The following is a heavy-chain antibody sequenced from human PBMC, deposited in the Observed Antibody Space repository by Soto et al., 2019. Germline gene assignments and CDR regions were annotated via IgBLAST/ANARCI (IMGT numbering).Heavy chain of an antibody. CDR2: IVYDGSNK. J-gene: IGHJ4*01. D-gene: IGHD3-22*01. V-gene: IGHV3-30-3*01. CDR3: ARYRGSSGYYYFDY. Sequence: RGSLRLSCSASGLTFGDYDMLWVRQAPGKGLEWVAVIVYDGSNKYYADSVKGRFTISRDNSKNTLYLQMNSLRAEDTAVYYCARYRGSSGYYYFDYWGHGT. CDR1: GLTFGDYD.